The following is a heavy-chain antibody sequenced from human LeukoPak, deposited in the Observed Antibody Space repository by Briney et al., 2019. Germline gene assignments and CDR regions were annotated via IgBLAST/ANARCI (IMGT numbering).Heavy chain of an antibody. J-gene: IGHJ5*02. Sequence: SQTLSLTCAISGDXVSSNSAAWNWMRQSPSRGLEWLGRTYYRSKWYNDYAVSVKSRITINPDTSKNQFSLQLNSVTPEDTAVYYCARESWDIEGYNWFDPWGQGTLVTVSS. D-gene: IGHD2-15*01. V-gene: IGHV6-1*01. CDR1: GDXVSSNSAA. CDR3: ARESWDIEGYNWFDP. CDR2: TYYRSKWYN.